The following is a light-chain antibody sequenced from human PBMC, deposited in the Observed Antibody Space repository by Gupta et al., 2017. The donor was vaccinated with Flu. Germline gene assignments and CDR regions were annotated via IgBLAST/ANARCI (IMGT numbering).Light chain of an antibody. CDR1: TGAVTSGHY. CDR3: SLSYRDARLV. CDR2: DKS. Sequence: QVVVTQEPSLTVSPGGTVTLTCCSSTGAVTSGHYPYWFQPPPGQAPRTLIHDKSKKSAWTPDRFSASFFGGTAALTLSGALEEEEAEYYCSLSYRDARLVFGGGTKLTVL. J-gene: IGLJ3*02. V-gene: IGLV7-46*01.